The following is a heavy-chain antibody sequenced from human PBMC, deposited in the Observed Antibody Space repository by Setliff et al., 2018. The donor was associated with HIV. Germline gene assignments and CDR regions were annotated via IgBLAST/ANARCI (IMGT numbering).Heavy chain of an antibody. CDR2: FDPEDGET. D-gene: IGHD3-22*01. V-gene: IGHV1-24*01. CDR3: ATIRAYYYDSSGQEYFQY. CDR1: GYSLTDLS. Sequence: ASVKVSCKVSGYSLTDLSIHWVRQAPGKGLEWMGGFDPEDGETVYAQKLQGRVTMTEDTSTDTAYMELSSLRSENTAMYYCATIRAYYYDSSGQEYFQYWGHGTLVTVSS. J-gene: IGHJ1*01.